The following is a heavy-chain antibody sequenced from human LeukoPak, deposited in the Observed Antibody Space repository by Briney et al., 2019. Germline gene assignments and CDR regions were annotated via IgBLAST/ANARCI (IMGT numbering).Heavy chain of an antibody. CDR2: INPNSCST. V-gene: IGHV1-2*02. D-gene: IGHD3-10*01. J-gene: IGHJ3*02. CDR3: ARDQYYGSGRPPDAFDI. Sequence: ASVKVSYKASGYTFTGYYMHWVQQAPGQGLEWPGWINPNSCSTNYAQKFQGRVTMARDTSISTAYMELSRLRSHDTAVYYCARDQYYGSGRPPDAFDIWGQGTMVTVSS. CDR1: GYTFTGYY.